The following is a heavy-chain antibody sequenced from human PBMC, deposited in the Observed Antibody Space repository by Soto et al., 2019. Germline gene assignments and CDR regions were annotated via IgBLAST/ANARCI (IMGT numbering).Heavy chain of an antibody. CDR3: ARDRYFYDSRAYYRNLDS. Sequence: PSETLSLTCTISGDSFSNHYWTWIRQSPGKGLEWIGYIFHSGITDYNPSVKSRVTISIDKSRNLFSLNLTSVTAADTAVYYCARDRYFYDSRAYYRNLDSWGQGTLVTVSS. D-gene: IGHD3-22*01. CDR1: GDSFSNHY. CDR2: IFHSGIT. V-gene: IGHV4-59*11. J-gene: IGHJ5*01.